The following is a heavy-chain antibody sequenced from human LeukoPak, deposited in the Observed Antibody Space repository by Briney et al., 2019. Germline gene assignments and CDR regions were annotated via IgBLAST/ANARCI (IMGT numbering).Heavy chain of an antibody. V-gene: IGHV1-2*02. J-gene: IGHJ4*02. D-gene: IGHD6-19*01. CDR2: INPNSGVT. CDR1: GGTFNSYA. Sequence: ASVKVSCKASGGTFNSYAISWVRQAPGQGLEWMGWINPNSGVTNYAQKFQGRVTMTRDTSISTAYMELRRLRSDDTALYYCAREDSSGWSHFDYWGQGTLVTVSS. CDR3: AREDSSGWSHFDY.